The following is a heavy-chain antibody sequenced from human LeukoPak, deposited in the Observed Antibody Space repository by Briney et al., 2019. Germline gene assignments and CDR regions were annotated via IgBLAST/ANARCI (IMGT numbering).Heavy chain of an antibody. CDR3: ARGDYDFWSGFRAAFDY. D-gene: IGHD3-3*01. CDR1: GGSISSSSYY. V-gene: IGHV4-39*01. Sequence: SETLSLTCTVSGGSISSSSYYWGWIRQPPGKGLEWIGSIYYSGSTYYNPSLKSRVTISVDTSKNQFSLKLSSVTAADTAVYYCARGDYDFWSGFRAAFDYWGQGTLVTVSS. CDR2: IYYSGST. J-gene: IGHJ4*02.